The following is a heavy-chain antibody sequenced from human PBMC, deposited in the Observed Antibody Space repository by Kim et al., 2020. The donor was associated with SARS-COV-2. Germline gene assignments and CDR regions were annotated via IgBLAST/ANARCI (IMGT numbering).Heavy chain of an antibody. J-gene: IGHJ4*02. D-gene: IGHD2-2*01. CDR3: ARVGGTPPSCYFPDY. V-gene: IGHV3-30*15. Sequence: ADSVKGQFTIARDNSKNALYLQMSGLRVEDTAVYYCARVGGTPPSCYFPDYWGQETLVTVSS.